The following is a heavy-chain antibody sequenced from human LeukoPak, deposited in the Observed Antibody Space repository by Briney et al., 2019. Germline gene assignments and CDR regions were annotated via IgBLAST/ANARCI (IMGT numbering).Heavy chain of an antibody. CDR3: ARRNIASDGARLFDF. D-gene: IGHD4-17*01. V-gene: IGHV4-59*08. J-gene: IGHJ4*02. CDR1: GGSITSYY. Sequence: SETLSLTCTVSGGSITSYYWAWLRQPPGKGLEWIGYLYYSGYSKYNPSLTSRVSMSVDTSKNQFSLKLTSVTAADTAVYYCARRNIASDGARLFDFWGRGTLVTVSS. CDR2: LYYSGYS.